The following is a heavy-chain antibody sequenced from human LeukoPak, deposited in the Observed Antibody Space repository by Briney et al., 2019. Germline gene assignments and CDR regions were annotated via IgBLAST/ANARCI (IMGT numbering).Heavy chain of an antibody. J-gene: IGHJ5*02. CDR1: GGTFSSYA. CDR3: ARREVEYYDSSGYYPA. CDR2: IIPIFGIA. D-gene: IGHD3-22*01. V-gene: IGHV1-69*04. Sequence: SVKLSCKASGGTFSSYAISCVRQAPGQRLERMGRIIPIFGIANYAQKFQGRVTITADKSTSTAYMERSSLRSEDTAVYYCARREVEYYDSSGYYPAWGQGTLVTVSS.